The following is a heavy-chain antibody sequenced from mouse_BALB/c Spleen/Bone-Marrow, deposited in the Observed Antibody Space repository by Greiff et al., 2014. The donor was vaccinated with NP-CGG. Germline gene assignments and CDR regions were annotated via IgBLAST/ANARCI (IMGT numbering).Heavy chain of an antibody. V-gene: IGHV14-3*02. J-gene: IGHJ3*01. CDR2: IDPANGNI. CDR3: APYYYGRWFAN. CDR1: GFNIKDTY. D-gene: IGHD1-1*01. Sequence: EVKLQESGAELVKPGASVKLSCTASGFNIKDTYMHWVKQRPEQGLEWIGRIDPANGNIKYDPKFQGKATITADTSSNTAYLQLSSLTSEGTAVYYCAPYYYGRWFANWGQGTLVTVSA.